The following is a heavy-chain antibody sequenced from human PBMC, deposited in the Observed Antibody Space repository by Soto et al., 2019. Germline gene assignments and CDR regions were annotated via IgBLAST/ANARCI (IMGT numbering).Heavy chain of an antibody. CDR3: AREGGIVIHDAFDI. V-gene: IGHV3-7*01. CDR1: GFTFSSYW. D-gene: IGHD3-22*01. Sequence: EVQLVESGGGLVQPGGSLRLSCAASGFTFSSYWMSWVRQAPGKGLEWVANIKQDGSEKYYVDSVKGRFTISRDNAKNSLYLQMNILRAEDTAVYYCAREGGIVIHDAFDIWGQGTMVTVSS. J-gene: IGHJ3*02. CDR2: IKQDGSEK.